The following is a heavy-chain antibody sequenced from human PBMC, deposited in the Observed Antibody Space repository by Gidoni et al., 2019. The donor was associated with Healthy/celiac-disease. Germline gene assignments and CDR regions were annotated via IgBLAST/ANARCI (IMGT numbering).Heavy chain of an antibody. V-gene: IGHV3-43D*04. Sequence: EVQLVESGEVVVQTGGSLRLSCAASVFTLADYAMHWVRQALGKGLEWVSRIRWDGGSTYYADSVKGRVTISRDNSKNSLYLQMNSLRAEDTAVYYCAKDGSWFRELLPDYWGQGTLVTVSS. CDR3: AKDGSWFRELLPDY. D-gene: IGHD3-10*01. J-gene: IGHJ4*02. CDR1: VFTLADYA. CDR2: IRWDGGST.